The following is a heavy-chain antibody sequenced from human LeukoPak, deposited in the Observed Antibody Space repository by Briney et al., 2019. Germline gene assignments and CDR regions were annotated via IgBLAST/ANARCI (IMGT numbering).Heavy chain of an antibody. D-gene: IGHD4-23*01. CDR2: TYYRSKWYD. V-gene: IGHV6-1*01. J-gene: IGHJ4*02. CDR1: GDSVSSTSSA. CDR3: ARAVKLDFDC. Sequence: SQTLSLTCAISGDSVSSTSSAWNWIRQSPSRGLEWLGRTYYRSKWYDDYAESVKSRITINPDTSKNQFSLQLNSVTPEDTAVYYCARAVKLDFDCWGQGTLVTVSS.